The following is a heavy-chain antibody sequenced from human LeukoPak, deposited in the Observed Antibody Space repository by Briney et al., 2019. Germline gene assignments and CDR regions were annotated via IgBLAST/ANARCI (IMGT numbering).Heavy chain of an antibody. CDR3: ARNRWFGEFLFDY. CDR2: ISSSSNTI. D-gene: IGHD3-10*01. J-gene: IGHJ4*02. CDR1: GFSFSSYN. V-gene: IGHV3-48*02. Sequence: GGSLRLSCAASGFSFSSYNMNWVRQARGKGLEWVSYISSSSNTIYYADSVKGRFTISRDNANNSLYLQMNSLRDEETAVYYCARNRWFGEFLFDYWGQGTLVTVSS.